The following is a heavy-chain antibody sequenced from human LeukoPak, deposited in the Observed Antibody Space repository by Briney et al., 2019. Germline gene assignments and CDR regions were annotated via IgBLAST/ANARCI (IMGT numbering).Heavy chain of an antibody. D-gene: IGHD1-14*01. CDR3: ARDPSDHGPHPY. CDR2: IYHSGST. V-gene: IGHV4-39*07. J-gene: IGHJ4*02. CDR1: GDSISGSGFY. Sequence: PAETLSLTCTVSGDSISGSGFYWAWIRQPPGKGLEWIGSIYHSGSTYYNPSLKSRVTISVDTSKNQFSLKLSSVTAADTAVYYCARDPSDHGPHPYWGRGTLVTVSS.